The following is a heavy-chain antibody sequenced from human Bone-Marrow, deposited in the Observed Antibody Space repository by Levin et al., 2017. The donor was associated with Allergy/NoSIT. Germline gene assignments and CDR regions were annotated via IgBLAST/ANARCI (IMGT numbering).Heavy chain of an antibody. D-gene: IGHD6-6*01. CDR3: ARYSTSWGWLDL. J-gene: IGHJ5*02. Sequence: GESLKISCAASGFTFSSHSMSWVRQAPGKGLEWVANIKEDGSVQYKVDSVKGRFTISRDNAKSSLYVQMNSLTAEDTAVYYCARYSTSWGWLDLWGQGALVTVS. V-gene: IGHV3-7*01. CDR1: GFTFSSHS. CDR2: IKEDGSVQ.